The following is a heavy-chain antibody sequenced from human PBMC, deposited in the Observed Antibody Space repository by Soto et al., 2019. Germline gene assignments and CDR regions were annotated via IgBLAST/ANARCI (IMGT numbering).Heavy chain of an antibody. CDR3: AKVRGYNYYYGMDV. V-gene: IGHV3-23*01. D-gene: IGHD3-10*01. Sequence: GGSLRLSCAASGFPFSSYAVSWVRQAPGKGLEWVSAISGRGDATYYADSVKSRFTISRDNSKNTLSLEMNSLRAEDTAVYYCAKVRGYNYYYGMDVWGQGTTVTVSS. CDR1: GFPFSSYA. CDR2: ISGRGDAT. J-gene: IGHJ6*02.